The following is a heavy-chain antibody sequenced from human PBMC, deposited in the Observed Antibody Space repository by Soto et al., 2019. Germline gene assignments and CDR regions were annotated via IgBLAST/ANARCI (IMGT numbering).Heavy chain of an antibody. CDR3: ARDVCSGKGQN. Sequence: SETLSLTCAVSGGSFSGYYWYWFRQPPGKGLEGCGDTNHSGSTHHTPSLKSRVTISGDTSKNHFPLKLSSVTAADTSVYYCARDVCSGKGQNLGQGTPVTGSS. CDR1: GGSFSGYY. V-gene: IGHV4-34*01. CDR2: TNHSGST. D-gene: IGHD3-10*02. J-gene: IGHJ4*01.